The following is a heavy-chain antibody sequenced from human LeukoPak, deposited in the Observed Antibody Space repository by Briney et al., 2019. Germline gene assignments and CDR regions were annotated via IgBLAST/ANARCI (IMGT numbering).Heavy chain of an antibody. CDR2: MNPNSGNT. J-gene: IGHJ6*02. V-gene: IGHV1-8*01. CDR1: GYTFTSYD. Sequence: ASVKVSCKASGYTFTSYDINWVRQATGQGLEWMGWMNPNSGNTGYAQKFQGRVTMTRNTSISTAYMELSSLRSEDTAVYYCANFYSGWHGDYYGMDVWGQGTTVTVSS. CDR3: ANFYSGWHGDYYGMDV. D-gene: IGHD6-19*01.